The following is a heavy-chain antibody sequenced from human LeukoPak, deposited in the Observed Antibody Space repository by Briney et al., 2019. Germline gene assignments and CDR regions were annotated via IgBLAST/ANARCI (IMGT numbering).Heavy chain of an antibody. D-gene: IGHD3-22*01. CDR2: IFHSGSI. CDR1: GGSISSGGYS. Sequence: SETLSLTCAVSGGSISSGGYSWSWIRQPPGKGLEWIGHIFHSGSIYYNSSLKSRVTISVDRSKNQFSLKLSSVTAADTAVYYCARDGYYYDSSGYYEKMYYFDYWGQGTLVTVSS. J-gene: IGHJ4*02. V-gene: IGHV4-30-2*01. CDR3: ARDGYYYDSSGYYEKMYYFDY.